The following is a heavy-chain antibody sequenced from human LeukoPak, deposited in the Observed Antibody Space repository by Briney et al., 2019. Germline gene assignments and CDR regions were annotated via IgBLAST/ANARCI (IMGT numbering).Heavy chain of an antibody. Sequence: SETLSLTCTVSGYSISSGYYWGWIRQPPGKGLEWIGSIYHSGSTYYNPSLKSRVTISVDTSKNQFSLKLSSVTAADTAVYYCAREGYDFWSGYSYWGQGTLVTVSP. CDR1: GYSISSGYY. CDR3: AREGYDFWSGYSY. J-gene: IGHJ4*02. V-gene: IGHV4-38-2*02. D-gene: IGHD3-3*01. CDR2: IYHSGST.